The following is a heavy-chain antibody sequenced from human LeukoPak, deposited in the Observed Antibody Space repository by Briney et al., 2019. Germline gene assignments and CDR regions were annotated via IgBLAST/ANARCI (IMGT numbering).Heavy chain of an antibody. CDR3: ARGFLDFDS. D-gene: IGHD3-3*01. J-gene: IGHJ4*02. V-gene: IGHV3-33*01. CDR2: TWYDGSNT. Sequence: GRSQRLSCVASGFTFSSFGMHWVRQAPGKGLEWVALTWYDGSNTYYADSVKGRFTISRDDSKNTVYLQMNSLRAEDTALYYCARGFLDFDSWGQGTLVIVSS. CDR1: GFTFSSFG.